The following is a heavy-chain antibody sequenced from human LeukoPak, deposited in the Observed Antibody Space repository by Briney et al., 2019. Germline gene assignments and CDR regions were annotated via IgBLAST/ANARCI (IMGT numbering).Heavy chain of an antibody. CDR2: INPNSGGT. CDR1: GYTFTGYY. Sequence: GASVTVSCKASGYTFTGYYMHWVRQAPGQGLEWMGWINPNSGGTNYAQKFQGRVTMTRDTSISTAYMELSRLRSDDTAVYYCARGPHYYDSSGYYYYWGQGTLVTVSS. V-gene: IGHV1-2*02. J-gene: IGHJ4*02. D-gene: IGHD3-22*01. CDR3: ARGPHYYDSSGYYYY.